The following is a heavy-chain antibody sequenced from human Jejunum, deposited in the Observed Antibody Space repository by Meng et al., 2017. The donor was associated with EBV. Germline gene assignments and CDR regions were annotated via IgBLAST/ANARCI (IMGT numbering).Heavy chain of an antibody. D-gene: IGHD5-24*01. J-gene: IGHJ4*02. Sequence: EVQVLESGGGLVQPGGSLRLSCVASGFTLSAYAMSWVRQAPGKGLEWVSHVSGTGGSTYYADSVKGRFTASRDNSKNMLFLQMNSLRADDTAIYYCVRDGYNYIPFDYWGQGTLVTVSS. CDR1: GFTLSAYA. V-gene: IGHV3-23*01. CDR2: VSGTGGST. CDR3: VRDGYNYIPFDY.